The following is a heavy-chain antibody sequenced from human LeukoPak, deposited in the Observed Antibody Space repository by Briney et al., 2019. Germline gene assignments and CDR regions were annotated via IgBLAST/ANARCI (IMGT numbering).Heavy chain of an antibody. CDR3: ARGNSATYYDYVWGTRDAFDI. D-gene: IGHD3-16*01. CDR1: GFIFDDYA. J-gene: IGHJ3*02. CDR2: INWNSGSI. Sequence: GRSLRLSCAASGFIFDDYAMHWVRQAPGKGLEWVSGINWNSGSIGYADSVKGRFTISRDNAKNSLYLQMNSLRAEDTALYYCARGNSATYYDYVWGTRDAFDIWGQGTMVTVSS. V-gene: IGHV3-9*01.